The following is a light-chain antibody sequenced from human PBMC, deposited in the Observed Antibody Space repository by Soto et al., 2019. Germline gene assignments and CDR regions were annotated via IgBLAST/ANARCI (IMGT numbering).Light chain of an antibody. CDR3: QQRSVWPIT. CDR1: QSVSSN. Sequence: ELVLTQSPGTLSLSPGERATLSCRASQSVSSNLAWYQQKPGQSPRLLIYDASHRATGVPARFSGSGSGTDFTLTISSLEPEDFAVYYCQQRSVWPITFGQGTRLEIK. CDR2: DAS. V-gene: IGKV3-11*01. J-gene: IGKJ5*01.